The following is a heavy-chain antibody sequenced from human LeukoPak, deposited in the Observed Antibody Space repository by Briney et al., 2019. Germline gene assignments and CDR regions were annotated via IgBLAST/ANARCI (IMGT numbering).Heavy chain of an antibody. D-gene: IGHD2-15*01. CDR2: TYYRSKWYN. CDR3: ARADCSGGSCHFDF. Sequence: SQTLSLTCAISGDSVTSNNAAWNWIRQSPSRGLEWLGRTYYRSKWYNGYAVFMKSRITINPDTSKNQFSLQPNSVTPEDTAVYYCARADCSGGSCHFDFWGQGTLVTVSS. CDR1: GDSVTSNNAA. V-gene: IGHV6-1*01. J-gene: IGHJ4*02.